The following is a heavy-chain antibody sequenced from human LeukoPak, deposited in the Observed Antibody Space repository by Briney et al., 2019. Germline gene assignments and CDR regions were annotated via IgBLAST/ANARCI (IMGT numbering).Heavy chain of an antibody. CDR2: ISYDGSNK. Sequence: GRSLRLSCAASGFTFSSYAMHWVRQAPGKGLEWVAVISYDGSNKYYADSVKGRFTISRDNAKNSLYLQMNSLRAEDTAVYYCARVDSSGYSRDYWGQGTLVTVSS. CDR1: GFTFSSYA. CDR3: ARVDSSGYSRDY. V-gene: IGHV3-30*04. D-gene: IGHD3-22*01. J-gene: IGHJ4*02.